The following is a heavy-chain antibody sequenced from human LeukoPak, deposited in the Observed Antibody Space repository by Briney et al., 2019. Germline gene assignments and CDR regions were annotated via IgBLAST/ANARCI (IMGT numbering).Heavy chain of an antibody. CDR1: GFTFSSYG. J-gene: IGHJ6*04. V-gene: IGHV3-48*04. CDR3: AELGITMIGGV. D-gene: IGHD3-10*02. Sequence: PGGSLRLSCAASGFTFSSYGMNWVRQAPGKGLECVSIISSSGSTIYYADSVKGRFTISRDNAKNSLYLQMNSLRAEDTAVYYCAELGITMIGGVWGKGTTVTISS. CDR2: ISSSGSTI.